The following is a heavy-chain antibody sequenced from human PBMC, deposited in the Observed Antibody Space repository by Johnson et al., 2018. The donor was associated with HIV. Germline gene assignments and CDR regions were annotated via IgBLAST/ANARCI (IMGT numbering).Heavy chain of an antibody. V-gene: IGHV3-NL1*01. J-gene: IGHJ3*02. Sequence: QVQLVESGGGVVRPGGSLRLSCAASGFTLSSYWMHWVRQAPGKGLEWVSGINWNGGSTYYADSVKGRFTISRDNSKNTLYLQMNSLRAEDTAVYYCARETDYGPPNAFDIWGQGTMVTVSS. D-gene: IGHD4-17*01. CDR2: INWNGGST. CDR3: ARETDYGPPNAFDI. CDR1: GFTLSSYW.